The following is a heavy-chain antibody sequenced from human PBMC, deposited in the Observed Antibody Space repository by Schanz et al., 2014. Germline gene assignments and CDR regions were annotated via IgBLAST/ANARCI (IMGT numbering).Heavy chain of an antibody. Sequence: QVQLVESGGGVVQPGRSLRLSCAASGFNFGSHGMHWVRQAPGKGLEWVAVISYDASFKNYADSVRGRITMSRDNSKNTMYLQINNLRADDTAVYYCARELPGVVAFDFWGQGTMVTVSS. CDR1: GFNFGSHG. CDR3: ARELPGVVAFDF. V-gene: IGHV3-33*01. J-gene: IGHJ3*01. D-gene: IGHD7-27*01. CDR2: ISYDASFK.